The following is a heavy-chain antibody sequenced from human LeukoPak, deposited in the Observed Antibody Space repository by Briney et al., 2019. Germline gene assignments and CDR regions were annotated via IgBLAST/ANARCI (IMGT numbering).Heavy chain of an antibody. CDR3: ARHFFTD. Sequence: GGSLRLSCAASGFTFSDHNMDWVRQAPGKGLEWVGRSRNKAESYTTDYAASVKGRFSISRDDSKNSLDLQMNSLKTEGTAVYYCARHFFTDWGQGTLVTVSS. V-gene: IGHV3-72*01. CDR1: GFTFSDHN. J-gene: IGHJ4*02. CDR2: SRNKAESYTT. D-gene: IGHD3-3*02.